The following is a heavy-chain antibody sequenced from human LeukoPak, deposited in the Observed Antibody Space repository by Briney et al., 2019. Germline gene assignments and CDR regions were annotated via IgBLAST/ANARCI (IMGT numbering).Heavy chain of an antibody. D-gene: IGHD2-21*01. CDR1: AFTFTTTT. V-gene: IGHV1-58*01. CDR2: IVVGSGNT. Sequence: SVKVSCKASAFTFTTTTVQLVRQPRGQRLEWIGWIVVGSGNTNYAQQFQERVTITRDMSTTTVYMELTSLISEDTAVYYCASDTHSPIRADRWGQGTLVTVSS. J-gene: IGHJ5*02. CDR3: ASDTHSPIRADR.